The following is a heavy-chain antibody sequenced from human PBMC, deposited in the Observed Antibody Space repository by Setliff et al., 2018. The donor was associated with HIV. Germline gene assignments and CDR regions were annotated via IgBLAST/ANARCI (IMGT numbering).Heavy chain of an antibody. J-gene: IGHJ4*02. V-gene: IGHV3-23*01. CDR2: VSPGGGTT. D-gene: IGHD5-12*01. CDR3: AKRSSGYSGYDPASAAWDY. Sequence: GGSLRLSCVASDFTFSNYAMTWVRQAPGKGLEWVSSVSPGGGTTYYADSVKGRFTISRDNSKNTLYLQMNSLRADDTAIYYCAKRSSGYSGYDPASAAWDYWGQGTLVTVSS. CDR1: DFTFSNYA.